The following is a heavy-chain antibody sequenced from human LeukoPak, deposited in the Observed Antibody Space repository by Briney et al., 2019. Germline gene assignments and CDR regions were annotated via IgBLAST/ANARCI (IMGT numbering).Heavy chain of an antibody. J-gene: IGHJ5*02. CDR1: GFTLSSYW. CDR2: INSDGSRT. Sequence: GGSLRLSCAASGFTLSSYWMHWVRQAPGKGLVWVSRINSDGSRTSYADSVKGRFTISRDNAKNTLYLQMNSLRAEDTAVYYCARAAAVTGAFRDNYFDPWGQGTLVTVSS. V-gene: IGHV3-74*01. CDR3: ARAAAVTGAFRDNYFDP. D-gene: IGHD6-19*01.